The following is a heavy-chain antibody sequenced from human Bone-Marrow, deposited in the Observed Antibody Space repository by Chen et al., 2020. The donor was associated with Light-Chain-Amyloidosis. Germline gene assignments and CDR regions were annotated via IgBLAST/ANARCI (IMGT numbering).Heavy chain of an antibody. CDR3: XXXETPIFGVVTYNWFDP. CDR1: GGTFNSYG. CDR2: IIPMFGRA. J-gene: IGHJ5*02. D-gene: IGHD3-3*01. V-gene: IGHV1-69*01. Sequence: QVQLVQSXAEVKKPGSSVKGSCRASGGTFNSYGVSWIRQAPGQGLEWMGWIIPMFGRAHYAQKFQGRXTMTADESTNTXXXXXXXXXXXXXXXXYCXXXETPIFGVVTYNWFDPWGQGTLVTVSS.